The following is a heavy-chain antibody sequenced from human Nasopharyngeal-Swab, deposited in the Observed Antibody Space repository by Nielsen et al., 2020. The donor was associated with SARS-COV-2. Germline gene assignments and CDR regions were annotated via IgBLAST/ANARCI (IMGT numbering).Heavy chain of an antibody. CDR2: INPSGGST. V-gene: IGHV1-46*01. CDR1: GYTFTSYD. CDR3: ARLAAAGTEKNYYYYGMDV. J-gene: IGHJ6*02. Sequence: ASVKVSCKASGYTFTSYDINWVRQAPGQGLEWMGIINPSGGSTSYAQKFQGRVTMTRDTSTSTVYMELSSLRSEDTAVYYCARLAAAGTEKNYYYYGMDVWGQGTTVTVS. D-gene: IGHD6-13*01.